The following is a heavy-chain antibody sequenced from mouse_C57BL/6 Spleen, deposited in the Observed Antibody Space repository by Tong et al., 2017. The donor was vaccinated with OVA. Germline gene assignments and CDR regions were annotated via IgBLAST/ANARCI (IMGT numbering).Heavy chain of an antibody. CDR1: GFNIKDYY. Sequence: EVQLQESGAELVRPGASVKLSCTASGFNIKDYYMHWVKQRTEQGLEWIGRIDPEDGETKYAPKFQGKATITADTSSNTAYLQLSSLTSEDTAVYYCASYYYGSSYSYDLDNRGQCTTLTVSS. V-gene: IGHV14-2*01. CDR3: ASYYYGSSYSYDLDN. D-gene: IGHD1-1*01. CDR2: IDPEDGET. J-gene: IGHJ2*01.